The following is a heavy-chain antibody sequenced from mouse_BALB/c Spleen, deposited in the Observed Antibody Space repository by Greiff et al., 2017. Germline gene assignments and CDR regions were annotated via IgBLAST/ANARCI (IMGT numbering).Heavy chain of an antibody. Sequence: DVMLVESGGGLVKPGGSLKLSCAASGFTFSDYYMYWVRQTPEKRLEWVATISDGGSYTYYPDSVKGRFTISRVNAKNNLYLQMSSLKSEDTAMYYCASPIYYDYDGAMDYWGQGTSVTVSS. V-gene: IGHV5-4*02. D-gene: IGHD2-4*01. J-gene: IGHJ4*01. CDR1: GFTFSDYY. CDR3: ASPIYYDYDGAMDY. CDR2: ISDGGSYT.